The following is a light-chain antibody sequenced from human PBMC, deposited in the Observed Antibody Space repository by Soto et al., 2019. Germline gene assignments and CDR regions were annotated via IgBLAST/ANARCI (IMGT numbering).Light chain of an antibody. CDR1: SSDVVAYNY. J-gene: IGLJ1*01. CDR2: EVN. CDR3: ISCAGSNSFRV. V-gene: IGLV2-8*01. Sequence: QSVLTQPPSASGSPGQSVTISCTGTSSDVVAYNYVSWYQQHPGKAPKLMIFEVNERPSGVPDRFAGAKSGNTASLTVSGLKTEDEADSYCISCAGSNSFRVFGTGTKLTVL.